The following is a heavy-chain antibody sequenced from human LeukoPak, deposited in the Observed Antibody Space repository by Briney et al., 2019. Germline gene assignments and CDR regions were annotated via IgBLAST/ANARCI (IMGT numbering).Heavy chain of an antibody. CDR3: ATLVGANQALDY. CDR2: TRYDGSNK. D-gene: IGHD1-26*01. CDR1: GFTFSSYG. V-gene: IGHV3-30*02. Sequence: GGSLRLSCAASGFTFSSYGMHWVRQAPGKGLEWVAFTRYDGSNKYYADSVKGRFTISRDNSKNTLYLQMNSLRAEDTAVYYCATLVGANQALDYWGQGTLVTVSS. J-gene: IGHJ4*02.